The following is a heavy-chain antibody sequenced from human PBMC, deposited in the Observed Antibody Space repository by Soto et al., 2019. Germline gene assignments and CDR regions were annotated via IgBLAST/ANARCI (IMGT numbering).Heavy chain of an antibody. Sequence: GGSLRLSCAASGFTFSSYAMSWVRQAPAKGLEWVSAISASGVTTYYADSVKGRFTISRDNSKNTLYLQMNDLRAEDTAVYSCAKGGPVTRRFFDSWGQGTLVTVSS. V-gene: IGHV3-23*01. J-gene: IGHJ4*02. D-gene: IGHD4-17*01. CDR3: AKGGPVTRRFFDS. CDR1: GFTFSSYA. CDR2: ISASGVTT.